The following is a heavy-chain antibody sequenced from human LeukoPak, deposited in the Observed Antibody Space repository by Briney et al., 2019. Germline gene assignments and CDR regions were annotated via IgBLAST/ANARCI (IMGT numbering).Heavy chain of an antibody. J-gene: IGHJ6*02. CDR3: ARGPRRVCSGRSCYSRGGDGLDV. D-gene: IGHD2-15*01. V-gene: IGHV4-30-4*01. Sequence: SETLSLTCTVSSVSISSGDYYWSWLRQPPGKGLEWIGYIYDNANTYYNPSLKSRVTISVDTSKQQFSLKLTSVTAADTAVYYCARGPRRVCSGRSCYSRGGDGLDVWGQGTTVTVSS. CDR2: IYDNANT. CDR1: SVSISSGDYY.